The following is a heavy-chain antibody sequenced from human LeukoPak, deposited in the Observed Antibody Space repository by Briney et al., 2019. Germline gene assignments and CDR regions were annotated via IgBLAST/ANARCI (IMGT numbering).Heavy chain of an antibody. J-gene: IGHJ3*02. CDR2: INSDGTGT. D-gene: IGHD6-19*01. Sequence: GGSLRLSCAASEFTFSNFWMHWVRQAPGKGLVWVSRINSDGTGTTYADSVKGRFTISRDNAKNTLYLQMNSLRAEDTAVYCCTRDGSSGWNPGAFDIWGRGTMVTVSS. CDR1: EFTFSNFW. V-gene: IGHV3-74*01. CDR3: TRDGSSGWNPGAFDI.